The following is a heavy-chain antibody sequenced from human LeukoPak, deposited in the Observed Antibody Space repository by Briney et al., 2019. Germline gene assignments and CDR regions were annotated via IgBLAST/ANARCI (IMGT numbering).Heavy chain of an antibody. CDR3: ATSYEAKVAPSDL. V-gene: IGHV4-4*08. CDR1: GVSFSSFQ. Sequence: PSETLSLTCTVSGVSFSSFQWSWIRQSPVRGLEWIGNIHMTGRTDYNPSLKSRVTISVDTSKSQFSLLLTSVSAADTAIYFCATSYEAKVAPSDLLGQGILVTVSS. CDR2: IHMTGRT. D-gene: IGHD3-3*01. J-gene: IGHJ5*02.